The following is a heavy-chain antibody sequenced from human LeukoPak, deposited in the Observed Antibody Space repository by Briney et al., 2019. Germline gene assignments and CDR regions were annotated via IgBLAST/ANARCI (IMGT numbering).Heavy chain of an antibody. J-gene: IGHJ2*01. Sequence: SETLSLTCTVSGDSFTSVTDYWAWIRQPPGKGLEWIASGDYSGGTYYNPSLESRVAISADMSKNQISLKLSSVTAADTAVYYCARDPWGPFWYFDLWGRGTLVTVSS. CDR2: GDYSGGT. CDR1: GDSFTSVTDY. D-gene: IGHD3-16*01. V-gene: IGHV4-39*07. CDR3: ARDPWGPFWYFDL.